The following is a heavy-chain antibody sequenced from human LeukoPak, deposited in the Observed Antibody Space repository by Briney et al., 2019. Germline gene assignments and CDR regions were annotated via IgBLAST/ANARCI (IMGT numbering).Heavy chain of an antibody. Sequence: PGGSLRLSCADSEFTIRDHYVSWIRQAPGKGLEWVSYISGSGSTIYYGDSVKGRFTISSDNARNSLYLQMNSLRAEDTAVYYCARLDPLFYGSGIDYWGQGTLVTVSS. V-gene: IGHV3-11*04. CDR2: ISGSGSTI. J-gene: IGHJ4*02. CDR3: ARLDPLFYGSGIDY. D-gene: IGHD3-10*01. CDR1: EFTIRDHY.